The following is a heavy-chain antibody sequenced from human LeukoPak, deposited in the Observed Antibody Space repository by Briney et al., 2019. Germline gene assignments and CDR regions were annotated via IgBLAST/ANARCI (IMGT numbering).Heavy chain of an antibody. Sequence: GGSLRLSCAASGFTFSSYWMSWVRQAPGKGLEWVAYIRYDGSYKHYADSVKGRFTISRDNSKNTLYLQMNSLRGEDTAVYYCVKDPPSPDPYSNYLFDYWGQGTLVTVSS. D-gene: IGHD4-11*01. CDR2: IRYDGSYK. V-gene: IGHV3-30*02. CDR3: VKDPPSPDPYSNYLFDY. CDR1: GFTFSSYW. J-gene: IGHJ4*02.